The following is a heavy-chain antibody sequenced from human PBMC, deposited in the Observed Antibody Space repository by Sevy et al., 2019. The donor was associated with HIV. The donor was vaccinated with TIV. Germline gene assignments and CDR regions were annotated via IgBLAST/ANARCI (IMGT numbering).Heavy chain of an antibody. CDR3: TRGVAGTTSY. CDR2: IKNKGFGGTI. V-gene: IGHV3-49*04. J-gene: IGHJ4*02. D-gene: IGHD1-7*01. CDR1: GFNFGDYA. Sequence: GGSLRLSCRTSGFNFGDYAMSWVRQAPGKGPEWVGFIKNKGFGGTIEYAASVKGRFILSRDDSQGIAYLQMNSLKTEDTAMYYCTRGVAGTTSYWGQGTLVTVSS.